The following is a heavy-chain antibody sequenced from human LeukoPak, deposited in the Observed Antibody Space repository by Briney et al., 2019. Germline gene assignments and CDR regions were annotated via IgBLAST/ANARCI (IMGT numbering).Heavy chain of an antibody. CDR2: IYHSGST. J-gene: IGHJ4*02. CDR1: GGSISSSNW. D-gene: IGHD6-13*01. Sequence: GXLSLTCAVSGGSISSSNWWSWVRPPPGKGLEWIGEIYHSGSTNYNPSLKSRVTISVDKSKNQFSLKLSSVTAADTAVYYCARGGIAAAGHSYFDYWGQGTLVTVSS. V-gene: IGHV4-4*02. CDR3: ARGGIAAAGHSYFDY.